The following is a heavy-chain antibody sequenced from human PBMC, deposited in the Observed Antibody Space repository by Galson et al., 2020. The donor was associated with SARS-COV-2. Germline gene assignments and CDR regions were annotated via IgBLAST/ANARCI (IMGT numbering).Heavy chain of an antibody. CDR3: ARNYDGSEDY. V-gene: IGHV4-34*01. CDR2: INHSGST. CDR1: GGSFSAYY. D-gene: IGHD3-22*01. Sequence: SETLSLTCAVYGGSFSAYYWSWIRQPPGKGLEWFGEINHSGSTNYNPSLKSRVTISVDTSKSQFSLRLSSVTAADTAVYYCARNYDGSEDYWGQGTLVTVSS. J-gene: IGHJ4*02.